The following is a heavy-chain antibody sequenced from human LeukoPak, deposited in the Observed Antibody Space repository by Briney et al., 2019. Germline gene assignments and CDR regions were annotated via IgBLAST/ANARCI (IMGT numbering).Heavy chain of an antibody. CDR1: GFTFSSYE. D-gene: IGHD1-26*01. V-gene: IGHV3-48*03. CDR2: ISSSSAI. CDR3: ARSRGGSYYVPPRYFDY. J-gene: IGHJ4*02. Sequence: GGSLRLSCAASGFTFSSYEMNWVRQAPGKGLEWVSYISSSSAIFYADSVKGRFTISRDNAKNSVYLQMNSLRAEDTAVYFCARSRGGSYYVPPRYFDYWSQGTLVTVSS.